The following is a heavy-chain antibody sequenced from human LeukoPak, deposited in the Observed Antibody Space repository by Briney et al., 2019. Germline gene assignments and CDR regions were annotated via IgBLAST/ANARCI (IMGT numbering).Heavy chain of an antibody. D-gene: IGHD5-18*01. Sequence: ASVKVSCKASGYTFSSYGISWVRQAPGQGLEWMGWISAYNGNTNYAQKFQGRVTMTTDTSTSTAYMELRSLRSDDTAVYYCARDEGIYNYRIIDSWGQGTLVTVSS. V-gene: IGHV1-18*01. CDR1: GYTFSSYG. CDR3: ARDEGIYNYRIIDS. J-gene: IGHJ4*02. CDR2: ISAYNGNT.